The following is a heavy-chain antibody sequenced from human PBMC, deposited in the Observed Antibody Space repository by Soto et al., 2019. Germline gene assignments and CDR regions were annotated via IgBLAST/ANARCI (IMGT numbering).Heavy chain of an antibody. CDR3: ARGKDHSSSWYENYYYGMDV. CDR1: GDSVSSNSAS. CDR2: TYYRSKWYN. Sequence: SQTLSLTCAISGDSVSSNSASWNLIRQSPSRGLEWLGRTYYRSKWYNDYVVSVKSRITINPDTSKNQFSLQLYSVTPEDTAVYYCARGKDHSSSWYENYYYGMDVWGQGTTVTVSS. V-gene: IGHV6-1*01. D-gene: IGHD6-13*01. J-gene: IGHJ6*02.